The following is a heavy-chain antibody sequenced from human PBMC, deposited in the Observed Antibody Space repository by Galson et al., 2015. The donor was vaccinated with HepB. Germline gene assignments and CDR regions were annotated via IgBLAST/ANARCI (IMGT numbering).Heavy chain of an antibody. CDR3: AKVRGGDDPYSSGWYYDY. CDR1: GGTFSTYA. J-gene: IGHJ4*02. Sequence: SVKVSCKASGGTFSTYAISWVRQAPGQGLEWMGGIIPIFHTPNYAQKFQGRVTITADESTSTAYMELSNLKSEDTAVYYCAKVRGGDDPYSSGWYYDYWGQGTLVTVSS. CDR2: IIPIFHTP. D-gene: IGHD6-19*01. V-gene: IGHV1-69*13.